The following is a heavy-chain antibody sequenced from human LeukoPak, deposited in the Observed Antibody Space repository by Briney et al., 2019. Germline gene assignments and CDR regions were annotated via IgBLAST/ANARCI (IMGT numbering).Heavy chain of an antibody. CDR2: ISAYNGNT. D-gene: IGHD3-10*01. Sequence: ASVKVSCKTSGFTLSDYYMYWVRQAPGQGLEWMGWISAYNGNTNYAQKLQGRVTMTTDTSTSTAYMELRSLRSDDTAVYYCASQAGGIDYWGQGTLVTVSS. V-gene: IGHV1-18*04. CDR3: ASQAGGIDY. J-gene: IGHJ4*02. CDR1: GFTLSDYY.